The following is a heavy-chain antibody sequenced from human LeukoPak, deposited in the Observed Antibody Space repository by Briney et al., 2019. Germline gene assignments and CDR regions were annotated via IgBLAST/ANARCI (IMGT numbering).Heavy chain of an antibody. D-gene: IGHD1-1*01. J-gene: IGHJ4*02. CDR1: GGTFSSYA. CDR3: ARELLGTTGTTGFDY. Sequence: ASVKVSRKASGGTFSSYAISWVRQAPGQGLEWMGRIIPILGIANYAQKFQGRVTITADKSTSTAYMELSSLRSEDTAVYYCARELLGTTGTTGFDYWGQGTLVTVSS. CDR2: IIPILGIA. V-gene: IGHV1-69*04.